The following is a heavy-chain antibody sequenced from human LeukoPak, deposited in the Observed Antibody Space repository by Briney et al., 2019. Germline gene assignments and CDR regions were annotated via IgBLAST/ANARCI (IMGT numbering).Heavy chain of an antibody. CDR3: ARHGGSSGWYEAYYYYGMDV. CDR2: GYYSVST. V-gene: IGHV4-39*01. J-gene: IGHJ6*02. Sequence: SETLSLTCTVSGGSISSSYYYWGRIRQPPGKGLEWIGSGYYSVSTYYNPSLKSRVTISVDTSKNYFSLKLRSVTAADTAVYHCARHGGSSGWYEAYYYYGMDVWGQGTTVTVSS. D-gene: IGHD6-19*01. CDR1: GGSISSSYYY.